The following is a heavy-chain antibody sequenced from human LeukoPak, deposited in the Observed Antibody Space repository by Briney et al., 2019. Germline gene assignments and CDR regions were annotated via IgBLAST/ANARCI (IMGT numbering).Heavy chain of an antibody. J-gene: IGHJ1*01. V-gene: IGHV1-2*06. Sequence: ASXKVSCKASGYTFTGYYMHWVRQAPGQGLEWMGRINPNSGGTNYAQKFQGRVTMSRDTSISTAYMELTRLRSDDTAVYYCAAGGSSSSSDEFFQHWSQGTLVTVSS. CDR1: GYTFTGYY. CDR3: AAGGSSSSSDEFFQH. CDR2: INPNSGGT. D-gene: IGHD6-6*01.